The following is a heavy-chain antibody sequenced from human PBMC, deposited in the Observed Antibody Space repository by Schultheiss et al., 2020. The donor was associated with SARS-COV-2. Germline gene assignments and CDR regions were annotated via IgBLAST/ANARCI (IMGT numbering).Heavy chain of an antibody. CDR2: ISSNGGST. Sequence: GGSLRLSCAASGFTFSSYWMSWVRQAPGKGLEYVSAISSNGGSTYYADSVRGRFTISRDNSKNTLYLQMNSLRAEDTAVYYCARGDLIVVVVAGDYWGQGTLVTVSS. J-gene: IGHJ4*02. CDR3: ARGDLIVVVVAGDY. CDR1: GFTFSSYW. V-gene: IGHV3-64*04. D-gene: IGHD2-15*01.